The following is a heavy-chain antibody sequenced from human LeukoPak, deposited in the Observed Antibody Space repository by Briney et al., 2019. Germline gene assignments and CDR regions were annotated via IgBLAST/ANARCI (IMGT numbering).Heavy chain of an antibody. CDR2: ISTYTGRA. J-gene: IGHJ3*01. CDR1: GYRFNVYD. D-gene: IGHD4-23*01. V-gene: IGHV1-18*01. Sequence: ASVTVSCTPSGYRFNVYDILWVRQAPGHGLDYVGWISTYTGRANYAQKFQGRVSVITDTSTSTAYLELTNLTSSDTGLYYCARADGTNSGTNAFDVWGLGTMVTVAS. CDR3: ARADGTNSGTNAFDV.